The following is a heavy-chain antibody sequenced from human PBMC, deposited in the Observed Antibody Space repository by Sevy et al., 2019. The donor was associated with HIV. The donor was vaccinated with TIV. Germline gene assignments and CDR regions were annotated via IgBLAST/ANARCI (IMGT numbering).Heavy chain of an antibody. CDR1: GGTFSSYA. J-gene: IGHJ3*02. Sequence: ASLKVSCKASGGTFSSYAISWVRQAPGQGLEWMGGIIPIFGTANYAQKFQGRVTITADKSTSTAYMELSSLRSEDTAVYYCAWAVKYYDSSGYYADFDIWGQGTMVTVSS. V-gene: IGHV1-69*06. CDR2: IIPIFGTA. CDR3: AWAVKYYDSSGYYADFDI. D-gene: IGHD3-22*01.